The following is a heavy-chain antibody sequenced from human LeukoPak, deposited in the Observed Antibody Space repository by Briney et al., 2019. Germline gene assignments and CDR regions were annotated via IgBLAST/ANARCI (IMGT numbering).Heavy chain of an antibody. V-gene: IGHV4-61*08. Sequence: SQTLSLTRTVSGGSISSGDYYWSWIRQPPGKGLEWIGYIYYSGSTNYNPSLKSRVTISVDTSKNQFSLKLSSVTAADTAMYYCARDQVDTDAFDIWSQGTMVTVSS. D-gene: IGHD5-18*01. CDR2: IYYSGST. CDR3: ARDQVDTDAFDI. J-gene: IGHJ3*02. CDR1: GGSISSGDYY.